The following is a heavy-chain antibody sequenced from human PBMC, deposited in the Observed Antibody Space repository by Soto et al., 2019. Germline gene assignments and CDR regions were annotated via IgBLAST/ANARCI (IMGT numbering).Heavy chain of an antibody. J-gene: IGHJ4*02. CDR3: ARDRDSSGSLSGY. Sequence: ASVKVSCKASGYTFTTYGISWVRQASGQGLEWMGWISTYNGNTNYAQKFQDRVTMTTDTSTSTAYMELRSLGSDDTAVYYCARDRDSSGSLSGYWGQGTLVTVPQ. D-gene: IGHD3-22*01. CDR1: GYTFTTYG. V-gene: IGHV1-18*01. CDR2: ISTYNGNT.